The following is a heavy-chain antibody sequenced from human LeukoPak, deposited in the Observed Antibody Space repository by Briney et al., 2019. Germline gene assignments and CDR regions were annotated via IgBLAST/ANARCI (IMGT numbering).Heavy chain of an antibody. CDR2: MNPNSGNT. D-gene: IGHD6-13*01. Sequence: ASVKVSCKASGYTFTSYDINWVRQATGQGLEWMGWMNPNSGNTGYAQKFQGRVTMTRNTSISTAYMELSSLRSEDTAVYYCARDMSYSSSWTNPEVYIYWGQGTLVTVSS. CDR1: GYTFTSYD. V-gene: IGHV1-8*01. J-gene: IGHJ4*02. CDR3: ARDMSYSSSWTNPEVYIY.